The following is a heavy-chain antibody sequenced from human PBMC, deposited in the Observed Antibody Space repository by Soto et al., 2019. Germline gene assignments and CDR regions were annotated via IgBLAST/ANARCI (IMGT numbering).Heavy chain of an antibody. CDR2: ISYDGSNK. CDR1: GFNYSSYG. J-gene: IGHJ6*02. CDR3: SKGGNYYDSSGRDYYYYYGLDV. V-gene: IGHV3-30*18. Sequence: LRLSCAASGFNYSSYGMHWVRQAPGKGLEWVSFISYDGSNKYYTDSVKGRFTVSRDNSKNTLFLQMNSLRAEDTAVYYCSKGGNYYDSSGRDYYYYYGLDVWGQGTTVTVSS. D-gene: IGHD3-22*01.